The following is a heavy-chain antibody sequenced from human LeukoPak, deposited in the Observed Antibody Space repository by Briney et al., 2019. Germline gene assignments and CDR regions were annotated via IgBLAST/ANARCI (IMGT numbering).Heavy chain of an antibody. CDR3: ARDPARRMYYGMDV. CDR1: GFTFSSYS. CDR2: ISSSSSYI. V-gene: IGHV3-21*01. D-gene: IGHD2-8*01. Sequence: KPGGSLRLSCAASGFTFSSYSMNWVRQAPGKGLEWLSSISSSSSYIYYADSVKGRFTISRDNAKNSLYLQMNSLRAEDTAVYYCARDPARRMYYGMDVWGQGTTVTVSS. J-gene: IGHJ6*02.